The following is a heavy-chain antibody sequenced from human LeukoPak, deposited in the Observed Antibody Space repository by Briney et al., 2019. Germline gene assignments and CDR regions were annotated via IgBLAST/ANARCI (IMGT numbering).Heavy chain of an antibody. CDR2: ISYDGSNK. CDR3: AKDGATMVRGVINPPDY. Sequence: PGRSLRLSCAASGFTFSSYGMHWVRQAPGKGLEWVAVISYDGSNKHYADSVKGRFTISRDNSKNTLYLQMNSLRAEDTAVYYCAKDGATMVRGVINPPDYWGQGTLVTVSS. V-gene: IGHV3-30*18. CDR1: GFTFSSYG. J-gene: IGHJ4*02. D-gene: IGHD3-10*01.